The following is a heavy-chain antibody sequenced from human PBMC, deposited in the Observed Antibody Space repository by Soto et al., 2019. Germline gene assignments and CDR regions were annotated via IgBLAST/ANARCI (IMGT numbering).Heavy chain of an antibody. CDR2: IIPIFGTA. Sequence: QVQLVQSGAEVKKPGSSVKVSGKASGGPFSAYAITWLRQAPGQGLEGWGGIIPIFGTANYAQKFQGRVTITADESTSTAYMELSSLRSEDTAVYYCARTHITIFGGGNWFDPWGQGTLVTVSS. J-gene: IGHJ5*02. D-gene: IGHD3-3*01. CDR1: GGPFSAYA. CDR3: ARTHITIFGGGNWFDP. V-gene: IGHV1-69*01.